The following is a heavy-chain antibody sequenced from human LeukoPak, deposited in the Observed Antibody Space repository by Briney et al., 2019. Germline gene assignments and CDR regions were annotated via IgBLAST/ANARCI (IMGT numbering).Heavy chain of an antibody. D-gene: IGHD3-16*02. V-gene: IGHV1-69*13. CDR1: GGTFSSYA. J-gene: IGHJ4*02. Sequence: SVKVSCKASGGTFSSYAISWVRQAPGQGLEWMGGIIPIFGTANYAQKFQGRVTITADESTSTAYMELSSLKTEDTAVYFCTRYRSFTDVGDWGQGTLVTVSS. CDR2: IIPIFGTA. CDR3: TRYRSFTDVGD.